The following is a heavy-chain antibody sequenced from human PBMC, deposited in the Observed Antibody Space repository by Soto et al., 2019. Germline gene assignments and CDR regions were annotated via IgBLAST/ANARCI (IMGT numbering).Heavy chain of an antibody. J-gene: IGHJ6*02. V-gene: IGHV3-72*01. CDR2: TRNKANSYTT. CDR3: ARGFMITFGGVMVYYYGMDV. D-gene: IGHD3-16*01. CDR1: GFTFSDHY. Sequence: GGSLRLSCAASGFTFSDHYMDWVRQAPGKGLEWVGRTRNKANSYTTEYAASVKGRFTISRDDSKNSLCLQMNSLKTEDTAVYYCARGFMITFGGVMVYYYGMDVWGQGTTVTVSS.